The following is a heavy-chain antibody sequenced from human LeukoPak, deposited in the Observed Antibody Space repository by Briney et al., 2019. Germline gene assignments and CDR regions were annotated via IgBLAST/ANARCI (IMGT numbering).Heavy chain of an antibody. CDR1: GFTFSSYW. V-gene: IGHV3-7*01. D-gene: IGHD4-17*01. CDR2: IKQDGSEK. J-gene: IGHJ6*03. CDR3: ARENSETNYYYHYTDV. Sequence: GGSLRLSCAASGFTFSSYWMSWVRQAPGKGLEWVANIKQDGSEKYYVDSVKGRFTISRDNAKNSLYLQMNSLRAEDTAVYYCARENSETNYYYHYTDVWGKGTTVTISS.